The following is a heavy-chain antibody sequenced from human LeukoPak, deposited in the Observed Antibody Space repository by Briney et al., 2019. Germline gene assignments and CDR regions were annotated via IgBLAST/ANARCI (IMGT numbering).Heavy chain of an antibody. CDR1: GGSISSYY. J-gene: IGHJ4*02. CDR2: IYYSGST. D-gene: IGHD6-13*01. CDR3: ARFTGYSSSWYYFDY. Sequence: SETLSLTCTVSGGSISSYYWSWIRQPPGKGLEWMGYIYYSGSTNYNPSLKSRVTISVDTSKNQFSLKLSSVTAADTAVYYCARFTGYSSSWYYFDYWGQGTLVTVSS. V-gene: IGHV4-59*01.